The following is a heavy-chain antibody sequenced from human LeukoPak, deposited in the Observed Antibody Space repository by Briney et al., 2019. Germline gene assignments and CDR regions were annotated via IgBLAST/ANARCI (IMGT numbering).Heavy chain of an antibody. CDR1: GYSFTNYW. CDR2: IYPGDSDT. CDR3: ARRGYCSTTTCYRLFDY. Sequence: GESLKISCKGSGYSFTNYWIGWVRQMPGKGLEWMGIIYPGDSDTRYSPSFQGQVTISADKSFSTAYLQWSSLKASDTAMYYCARRGYCSTTTCYRLFDYWGQGTLVTVSS. V-gene: IGHV5-51*01. J-gene: IGHJ4*02. D-gene: IGHD2-2*01.